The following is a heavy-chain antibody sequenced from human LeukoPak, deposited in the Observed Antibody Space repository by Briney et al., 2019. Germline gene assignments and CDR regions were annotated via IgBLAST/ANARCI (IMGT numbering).Heavy chain of an antibody. Sequence: PGGSLRLSCAASEFSVGSNYMTWVRQPPGKGLEWIGSIYYSGNTYYNPSLKSRVTISLNTSKNQFSLKLSSITAADTAVYYCARTGGVAAVGTFDMWGQGTMVTVSS. CDR2: IYYSGNT. CDR1: EFSVGSNY. D-gene: IGHD6-13*01. CDR3: ARTGGVAAVGTFDM. J-gene: IGHJ3*02. V-gene: IGHV4-39*07.